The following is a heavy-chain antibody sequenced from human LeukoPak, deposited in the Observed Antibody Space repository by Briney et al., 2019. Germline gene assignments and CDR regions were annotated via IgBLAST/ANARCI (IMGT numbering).Heavy chain of an antibody. Sequence: SETLSLTCAVYGGSFSGYYWSWIRQPPGKGLEWIGEINHSGSTNYNSSLKSRVTISVDTSKSQFSLKLSSVTAADTAVYYCARGLNPDYWGQGTLVTVSS. CDR2: INHSGST. V-gene: IGHV4-34*01. CDR1: GGSFSGYY. CDR3: ARGLNPDY. J-gene: IGHJ4*02.